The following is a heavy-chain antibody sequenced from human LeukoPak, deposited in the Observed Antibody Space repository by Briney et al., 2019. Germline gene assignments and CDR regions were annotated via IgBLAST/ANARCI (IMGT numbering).Heavy chain of an antibody. D-gene: IGHD6-19*01. CDR3: ASSIAVAGTKNWFDP. J-gene: IGHJ5*02. Sequence: SETLSLTCTVSGGSISSGGYYWSWIRQHPGKGLEWIGSIYYSGSTYYNPSLKGRVTISVDTSKNQFSLKLSSVTAADTAVYYCASSIAVAGTKNWFDPWGQGTLVTVSS. CDR1: GGSISSGGYY. V-gene: IGHV4-39*07. CDR2: IYYSGST.